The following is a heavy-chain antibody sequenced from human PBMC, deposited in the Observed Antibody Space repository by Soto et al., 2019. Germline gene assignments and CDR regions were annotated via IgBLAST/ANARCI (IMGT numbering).Heavy chain of an antibody. D-gene: IGHD3-3*01. CDR3: ARDSGDFWSGYRYYFDY. J-gene: IGHJ4*02. CDR1: GYTFTSYG. Sequence: GASVKVSCKASGYTFTSYGISWVRQAPGQGLEWMGGIIPIFGTANYAQKFQGRVTITADESTSTAYMELSSLRSEDTAVYYCARDSGDFWSGYRYYFDYWGQGTLVTVSS. CDR2: IIPIFGTA. V-gene: IGHV1-69*13.